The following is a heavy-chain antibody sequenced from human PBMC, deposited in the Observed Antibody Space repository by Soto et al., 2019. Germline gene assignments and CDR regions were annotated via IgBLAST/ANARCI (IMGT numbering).Heavy chain of an antibody. CDR1: GFTFSSYG. J-gene: IGHJ4*02. CDR2: ISYDGSNK. D-gene: IGHD2-15*01. CDR3: AKDAGAVVVAASITYFDY. Sequence: QVQLVESGGGVVQPGRSLRLSCAASGFTFSSYGMHWVRQAPGKGLEWVAIISYDGSNKYYADSVKGRFTISRDSSKNTLYLQMNSLKAKDTAVYYCAKDAGAVVVAASITYFDYWCQGTLVIVS. V-gene: IGHV3-30*18.